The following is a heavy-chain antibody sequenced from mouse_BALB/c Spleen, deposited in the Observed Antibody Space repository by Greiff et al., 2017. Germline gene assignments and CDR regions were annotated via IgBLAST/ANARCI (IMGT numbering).Heavy chain of an antibody. CDR2: IWAGGST. V-gene: IGHV2-9*02. D-gene: IGHD2-4*01. CDR3: ARSLYDYYYFDY. J-gene: IGHJ2*01. Sequence: VKLVESGPGLVAPSQSLSITCTVSGFSLTSYGVHWVRQPPGKGLEWLGVIWAGGSTNYNSALMSRLSISKDNSKSQVFLKMNSLQTDDTAMYYCARSLYDYYYFDYWGQGTTLTVSS. CDR1: GFSLTSYG.